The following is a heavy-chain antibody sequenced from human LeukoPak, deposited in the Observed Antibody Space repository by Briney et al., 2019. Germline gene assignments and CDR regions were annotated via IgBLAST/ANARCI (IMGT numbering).Heavy chain of an antibody. J-gene: IGHJ4*02. CDR2: VRSKANSYAT. Sequence: GGSLRLSCAASGFPFSDSGMHWVRQASGKGLEWVGHVRSKANSYATAYAASVRGRFTISRDDSKNTAFLQMKSLKTDDTAVYYCTTVAMATTSGFDYWGQGTQVTVSS. D-gene: IGHD5-24*01. CDR3: TTVAMATTSGFDY. CDR1: GFPFSDSG. V-gene: IGHV3-73*01.